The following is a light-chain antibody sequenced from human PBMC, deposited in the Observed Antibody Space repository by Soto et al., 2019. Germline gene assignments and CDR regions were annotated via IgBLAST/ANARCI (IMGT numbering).Light chain of an antibody. J-gene: IGLJ1*01. CDR3: CSYAGSSTYV. CDR1: SSDVGNYNL. CDR2: EDT. Sequence: QSALTQPASVSGSAGQSITISCTGTSSDVGNYNLVSWYLHHPGKAPKLLIYEDTKRPSGVSNRFSGSRSGNTASLTVSGLQAEDETDYYCCSYAGSSTYVFGTGTNVTVL. V-gene: IGLV2-23*01.